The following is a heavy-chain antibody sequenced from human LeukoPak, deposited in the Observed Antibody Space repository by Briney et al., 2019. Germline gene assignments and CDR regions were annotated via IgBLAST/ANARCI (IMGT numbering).Heavy chain of an antibody. J-gene: IGHJ3*02. V-gene: IGHV1-69*06. D-gene: IGHD3-22*01. CDR2: IIPIFGTA. CDR1: GYTFTSYY. Sequence: ASVTVSCKASGYTFTSYYMHWVRQAPGQGLEWMGGIIPIFGTANYAQKFQGRATITADKSTSTAYMELSSLRSEDTAVYYCARDRDYDSSGYYRIDAFDIWGQGTMVTVSS. CDR3: ARDRDYDSSGYYRIDAFDI.